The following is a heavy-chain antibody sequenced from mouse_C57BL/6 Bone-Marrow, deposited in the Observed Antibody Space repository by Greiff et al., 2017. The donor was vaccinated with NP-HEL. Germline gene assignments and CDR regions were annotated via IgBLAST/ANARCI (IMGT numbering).Heavy chain of an antibody. Sequence: EVMLVESGGGLVQPGGSLSLSCAASGFTFTDYYMSWVRQPPGKALEWLGFIRNKANGYTTEYSASVKGRFTVSRDNSQSILYRQMNALRADDSATYYCARSIYYDSADDRCYAMDYWGQGTSVTVSS. CDR1: GFTFTDYY. CDR2: IRNKANGYTT. V-gene: IGHV7-3*01. D-gene: IGHD2-4*01. CDR3: ARSIYYDSADDRCYAMDY. J-gene: IGHJ4*01.